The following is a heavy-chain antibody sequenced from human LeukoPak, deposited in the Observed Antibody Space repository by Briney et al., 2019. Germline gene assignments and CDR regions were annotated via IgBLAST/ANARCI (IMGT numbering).Heavy chain of an antibody. CDR1: GFTFSSYG. V-gene: IGHV3-30*18. CDR2: ISYSGSIK. Sequence: GGSLRLSCAASGFTFSSYGMRWVRQAPGKGLEWVAGISYSGSIKYYADYVKGRFTISRDNSKNTLYLQMDSLRAEDTAVYYCAKRDDYYDSSGYYLLRALFDYWGQGTLVTVSS. D-gene: IGHD3-22*01. CDR3: AKRDDYYDSSGYYLLRALFDY. J-gene: IGHJ4*02.